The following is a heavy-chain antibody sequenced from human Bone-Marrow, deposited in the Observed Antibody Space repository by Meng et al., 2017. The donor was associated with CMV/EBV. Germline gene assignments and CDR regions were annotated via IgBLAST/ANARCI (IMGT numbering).Heavy chain of an antibody. Sequence: GGSLRLSCAASGFTFSKYTIHWVRQAPGKGLEWVSSISGTRSYIYYADSVKGRFTVSRDNAKNSVSLQMNSLRGDDAAMYYCARASSVTLMFVGAGDYFDFWGRGTVVTVSS. D-gene: IGHD3-10*02. J-gene: IGHJ4*03. CDR3: ARASSVTLMFVGAGDYFDF. V-gene: IGHV3-21*01. CDR2: ISGTRSYI. CDR1: GFTFSKYT.